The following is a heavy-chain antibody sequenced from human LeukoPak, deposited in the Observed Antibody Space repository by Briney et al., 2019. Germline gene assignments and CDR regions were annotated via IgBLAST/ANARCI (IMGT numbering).Heavy chain of an antibody. V-gene: IGHV3-64*01. Sequence: GGSLRLSCAASGFTFSTYVMQWVRQAPGKGLEYVSAITGDGGYTYYANSVKGRFTISRDDSKKTLYLQMGSLRADDMAVYYCARVSTNDRRNAFDIWGQGTMVTVSS. D-gene: IGHD2-8*01. CDR2: ITGDGGYT. CDR3: ARVSTNDRRNAFDI. CDR1: GFTFSTYV. J-gene: IGHJ3*02.